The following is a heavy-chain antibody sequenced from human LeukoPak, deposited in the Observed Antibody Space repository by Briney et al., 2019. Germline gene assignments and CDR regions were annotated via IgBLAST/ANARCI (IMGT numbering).Heavy chain of an antibody. J-gene: IGHJ4*02. V-gene: IGHV3-7*01. CDR2: IKQDGSEK. D-gene: IGHD2-2*01. CDR3: ARFKRAGSCRFDY. CDR1: GFTFSSYE. Sequence: GGSLRLSCAASGFTFSSYEMSWVRQAPGKGLEWVANIKQDGSEKYYVDSVKGRFTISRDNAKNSLYLQMNSLRAEDTAVYYCARFKRAGSCRFDYWGQGTLVTVSS.